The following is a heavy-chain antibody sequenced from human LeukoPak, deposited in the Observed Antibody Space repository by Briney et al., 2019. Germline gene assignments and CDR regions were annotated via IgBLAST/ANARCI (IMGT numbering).Heavy chain of an antibody. V-gene: IGHV4-4*02. J-gene: IGHJ2*01. CDR2: IYHSGST. CDR3: AGTTVVTSYWYFDL. Sequence: SETLSLTCAVSGGSISSSNWWSWVRQRPGKGLEWIGEIYHSGSTNYNPSLKSRVTISVDKPKNQFSLKLSSVTAADTAVYYCAGTTVVTSYWYFDLWGRGTLVTVSS. CDR1: GGSISSSNW. D-gene: IGHD4-23*01.